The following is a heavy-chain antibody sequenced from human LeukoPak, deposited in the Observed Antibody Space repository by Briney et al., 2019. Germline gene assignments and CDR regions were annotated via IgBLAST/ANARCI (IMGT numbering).Heavy chain of an antibody. CDR1: GFTFSSFG. V-gene: IGHV3-30*03. CDR3: ARDLILWFGEPETYYFDY. J-gene: IGHJ4*02. CDR2: ISYDGTNK. D-gene: IGHD3-10*01. Sequence: PGGSLRLSCAVSGFTFSSFGMHWFRQPPGRGLRWVAVISYDGTNKYYADSVKGRFSISRDNSKNTLYLQMNSLRAEDTAVYYCARDLILWFGEPETYYFDYWGQGTLVTVSS.